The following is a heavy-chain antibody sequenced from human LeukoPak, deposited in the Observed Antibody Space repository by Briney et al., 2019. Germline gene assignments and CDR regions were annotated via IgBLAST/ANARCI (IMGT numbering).Heavy chain of an antibody. CDR3: ARDPTTVNFWYFDL. V-gene: IGHV4-30-4*01. D-gene: IGHD4-17*01. Sequence: PSETLSLTCTVSGGSISSGDYYWSWIRQPPGKGLEWIGYIYYSGSTYYNPSLKSRVTISVDTSKNQFSLKLSSVTAADTAVYYCARDPTTVNFWYFDLWGRGTLVTVSS. CDR2: IYYSGST. CDR1: GGSISSGDYY. J-gene: IGHJ2*01.